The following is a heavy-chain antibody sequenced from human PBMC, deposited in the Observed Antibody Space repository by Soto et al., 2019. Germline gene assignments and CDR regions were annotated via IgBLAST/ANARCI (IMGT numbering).Heavy chain of an antibody. D-gene: IGHD2-15*01. Sequence: SETLSLTCTVSGGSISSYYWSWIRQPPGKGLEWIGYIYYSGSTNYNPSLKSRVTISVDTSKNQFSLKLSSVTAADTAVYYCARDGCSGGSCYFNWFDPWGQGTLVTVSS. CDR3: ARDGCSGGSCYFNWFDP. J-gene: IGHJ5*02. CDR1: GGSISSYY. CDR2: IYYSGST. V-gene: IGHV4-59*01.